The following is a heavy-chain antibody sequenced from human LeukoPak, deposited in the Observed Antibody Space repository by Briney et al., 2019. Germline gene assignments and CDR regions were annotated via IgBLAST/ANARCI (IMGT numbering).Heavy chain of an antibody. V-gene: IGHV1-2*02. Sequence: ASVKVSCKASGYTFSGYYMHWVRQAPGQGLEWMEWINPNSGGTNYAQKFQGRVTMTRDTSISTAYMELSRLRSDDTAVYYCARANDYGDLWYFDYWGQGTLVTVSS. CDR1: GYTFSGYY. CDR2: INPNSGGT. J-gene: IGHJ4*02. D-gene: IGHD4-17*01. CDR3: ARANDYGDLWYFDY.